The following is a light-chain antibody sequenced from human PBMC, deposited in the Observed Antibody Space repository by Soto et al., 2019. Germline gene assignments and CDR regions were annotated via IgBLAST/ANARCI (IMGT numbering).Light chain of an antibody. Sequence: QSVLTQPASVSGSPGQSITISCTGTSSDVGGHNSVSWYRQDPGKAPKLMIYDVSNRPSGVSDRFSGSKSGNTASLTISGLQLEEEADYSCSSFKSRVTYVFGTGTKVTV. CDR3: SSFKSRVTYV. V-gene: IGLV2-14*01. J-gene: IGLJ1*01. CDR2: DVS. CDR1: SSDVGGHNS.